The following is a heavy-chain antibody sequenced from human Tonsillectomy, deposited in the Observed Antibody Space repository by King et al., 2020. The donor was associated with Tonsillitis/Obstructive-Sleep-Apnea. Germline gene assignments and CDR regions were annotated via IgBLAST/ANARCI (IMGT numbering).Heavy chain of an antibody. V-gene: IGHV4-34*01. CDR3: ARGKNDFWRRSYYYYMDV. J-gene: IGHJ6*03. D-gene: IGHD3-3*01. CDR1: GGSFSGYY. CDR2: INHSGST. Sequence: VQLQQWGAGLLKPSETLSLTCAVYGGSFSGYYWSWIRQPPGKGLEWIGEINHSGSTYYNPSLKSRVTISVDTSKNQFSLKLSSVTAADTAVYYCARGKNDFWRRSYYYYMDVWGKGTTVTVSS.